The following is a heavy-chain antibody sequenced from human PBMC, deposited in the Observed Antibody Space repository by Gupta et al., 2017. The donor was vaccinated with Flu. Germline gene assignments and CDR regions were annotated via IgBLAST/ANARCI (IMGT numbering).Heavy chain of an antibody. CDR1: GSHW. Sequence: GSHWMHWVRKAPGKGLVWVSRLYNEGSHKHYADSVKDRFTISRDNAKNPLYLQMNDLRAEDSGVYYCSREYYYGLDVWGQGTTVTVS. CDR2: LYNEGSHK. CDR3: SREYYYGLDV. J-gene: IGHJ6*02. V-gene: IGHV3-74*01.